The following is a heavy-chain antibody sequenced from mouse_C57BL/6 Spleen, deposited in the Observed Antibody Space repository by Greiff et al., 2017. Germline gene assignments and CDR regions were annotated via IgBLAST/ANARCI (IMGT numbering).Heavy chain of an antibody. D-gene: IGHD1-1*01. CDR3: ARDYYDVLYYAMDY. CDR1: GYAFSSYW. CDR2: IYPGDGDT. V-gene: IGHV1-80*01. Sequence: QVQLQQSGAELVKPGASVKISCKASGYAFSSYWMNWVKQRPGKGLEWIGQIYPGDGDTNYNGKFKGKATLTADKSSSTAYMQLSSLTSEDSAVYFCARDYYDVLYYAMDYWGQGTSVTVSS. J-gene: IGHJ4*01.